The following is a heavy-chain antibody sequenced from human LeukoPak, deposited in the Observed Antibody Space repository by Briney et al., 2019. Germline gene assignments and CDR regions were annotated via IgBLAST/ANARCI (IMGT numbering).Heavy chain of an antibody. D-gene: IGHD5-18*01. CDR2: ISASSSTK. Sequence: PGGSLRLSRVASGFTFSSFSMNWVRQAPGKGLEWISYISASSSTKYYADSVKGRFTISRDHAKNTLYLQMNSLRAEDTAVYYCARDIGYIYGPNYYFHDMDVWGQGTTVTVSS. CDR3: ARDIGYIYGPNYYFHDMDV. J-gene: IGHJ6*02. V-gene: IGHV3-48*04. CDR1: GFTFSSFS.